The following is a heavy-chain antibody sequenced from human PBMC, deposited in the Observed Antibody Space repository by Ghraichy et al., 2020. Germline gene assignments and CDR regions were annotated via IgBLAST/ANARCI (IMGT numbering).Heavy chain of an antibody. D-gene: IGHD3-10*01. J-gene: IGHJ6*02. CDR1: GGSISSYY. CDR3: VRQGILEPHYGMDV. V-gene: IGHV4-59*08. Sequence: SETLSLTCTVSGGSISSYYWSWIRQPPGKGLEWIGYIYYSGSTNYNPSLKSRVTISVDTSKNQFSLKLSSVTAADTAVYYCVRQGILEPHYGMDVWGQGTTVTVSS. CDR2: IYYSGST.